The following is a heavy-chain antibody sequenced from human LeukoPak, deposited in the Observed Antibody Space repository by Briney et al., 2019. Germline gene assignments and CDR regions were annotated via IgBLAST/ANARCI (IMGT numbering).Heavy chain of an antibody. J-gene: IGHJ6*02. Sequence: ASVKVSCRASGYTFTGYYMHWVRQATGQGLEWMGWMNPNSGNTGYAQKFQGRVTMTRNTSISTAYMELSSLRSEDTAVYYCARARGWKDLFYYYYYGMDVWGQGTTVTVSS. CDR1: GYTFTGYY. CDR3: ARARGWKDLFYYYYYGMDV. V-gene: IGHV1-8*02. D-gene: IGHD1-1*01. CDR2: MNPNSGNT.